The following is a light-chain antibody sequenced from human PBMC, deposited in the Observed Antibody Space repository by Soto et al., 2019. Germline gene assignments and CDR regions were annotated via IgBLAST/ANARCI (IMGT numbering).Light chain of an antibody. Sequence: IQLTQSPSSLAASVGDRVTITCRASEGISSYLAWYQQKSGKAPKLLIYASSTLQAGVPSRFSGSGSGTDFTLTIDTLQPEDFATYYCQHLNSYPPLFTFDPGTKVNI. V-gene: IGKV1-9*01. CDR2: ASS. CDR3: QHLNSYPPLFT. J-gene: IGKJ3*01. CDR1: EGISSY.